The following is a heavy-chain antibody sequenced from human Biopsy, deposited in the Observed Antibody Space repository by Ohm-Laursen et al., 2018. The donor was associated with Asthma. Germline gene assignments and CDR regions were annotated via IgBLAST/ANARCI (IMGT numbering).Heavy chain of an antibody. D-gene: IGHD3-9*01. V-gene: IGHV1-3*01. CDR3: ARTYYDFLTGQVNDAFAL. CDR1: GYTFIHFA. Sequence: SSVKVSCKPSGYTFIHFAIHWVRQAPGQRLEWMGWINAGDGNTKYSQKFQGRVTITRDTSASTAYMDLRSLRSEDTAMYYCARTYYDFLTGQVNDAFALWGQGTMVTVSS. CDR2: INAGDGNT. J-gene: IGHJ3*01.